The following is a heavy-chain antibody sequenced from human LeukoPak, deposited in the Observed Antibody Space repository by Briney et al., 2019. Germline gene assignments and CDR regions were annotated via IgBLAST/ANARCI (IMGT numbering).Heavy chain of an antibody. CDR1: GASISSTNYY. J-gene: IGHJ5*02. CDR3: ARERVGATITRGFDP. V-gene: IGHV4-61*02. D-gene: IGHD1-26*01. CDR2: IYTSGST. Sequence: PSETLSLTCTVSGASISSTNYYWNWIRLPAGKGLEWVGRIYTSGSTDYNPSLRSRVTISVDTSKNQFSLKLSSVTAADTAVYFCARERVGATITRGFDPWGQRTLVTVSS.